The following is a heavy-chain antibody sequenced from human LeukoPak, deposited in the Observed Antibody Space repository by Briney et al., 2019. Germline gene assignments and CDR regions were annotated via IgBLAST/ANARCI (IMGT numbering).Heavy chain of an antibody. CDR3: AREVEAARPEDWYFDL. Sequence: GGSLRLSCAASGFTFSSYSMNWVRQAPGKGLEWVSSISSSSSYIYYADSVKGRFTISRDNAKNSLYLQMNSLRAEDTAVYYCAREVEAARPEDWYFDLWGRGTLVTVSS. D-gene: IGHD6-6*01. V-gene: IGHV3-21*01. J-gene: IGHJ2*01. CDR2: ISSSSSYI. CDR1: GFTFSSYS.